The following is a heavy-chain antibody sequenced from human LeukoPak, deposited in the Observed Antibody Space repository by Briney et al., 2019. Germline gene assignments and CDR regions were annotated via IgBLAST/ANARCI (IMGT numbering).Heavy chain of an antibody. V-gene: IGHV3-7*01. CDR2: IKQDGSEM. J-gene: IGHJ3*02. CDR3: ASSYFDNSLHAYDI. Sequence: PGGSLRLSCAASGFTFSSYWMDWVRQAPGKGLEWVANIKQDGSEMSYVDSVKGRFTISRDNTKNSLFLHMSSLRAEDTAVYFCASSYFDNSLHAYDIWGQGTMVTVSS. CDR1: GFTFSSYW. D-gene: IGHD3-22*01.